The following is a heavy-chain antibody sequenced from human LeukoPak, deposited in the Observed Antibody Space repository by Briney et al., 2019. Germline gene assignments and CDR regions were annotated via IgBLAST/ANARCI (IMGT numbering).Heavy chain of an antibody. J-gene: IGHJ4*02. CDR3: ARGLGGTGDC. CDR1: GFTFSSYW. Sequence: GRSLRLSCAASGFTFSSYWMHWVRQAPGKGLVWVSRISSDGSSTNYADSVKGRFTISRDNAKNTLYLQMNGLRAEDTALYYCARGLGGTGDCWGQGTLVTVSS. D-gene: IGHD3-10*01. V-gene: IGHV3-74*01. CDR2: ISSDGSST.